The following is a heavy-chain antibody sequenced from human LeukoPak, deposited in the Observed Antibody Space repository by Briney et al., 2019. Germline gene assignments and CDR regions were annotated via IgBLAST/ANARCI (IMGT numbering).Heavy chain of an antibody. J-gene: IGHJ4*02. CDR1: GFSVRSSY. Sequence: GGSLRLSCEASGFSVRSSYMSWVRQAPWKGLEWVSVFYTDGTTYYADSVKGQFTISRDNSKNTLDLQMNSLRAEDTAVYYCAMHYDSSAYQSRPDSPFDCWGQGTLVAVSP. D-gene: IGHD3-22*01. CDR2: FYTDGTT. CDR3: AMHYDSSAYQSRPDSPFDC. V-gene: IGHV3-53*01.